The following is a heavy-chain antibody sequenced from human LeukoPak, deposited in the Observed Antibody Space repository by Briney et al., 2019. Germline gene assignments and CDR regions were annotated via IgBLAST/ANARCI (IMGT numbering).Heavy chain of an antibody. CDR3: ARWRLRWPIGNLDY. D-gene: IGHD4-23*01. J-gene: IGHJ4*02. Sequence: SETLSLTCAVYGGSFSGYYWSWIRQPPGKGLEWIGEINHSGSTNYNPSLKSRVTISVDTSKNQFSLKLSSVTAADTAVYYCARWRLRWPIGNLDYWGQGTLVTVSS. CDR2: INHSGST. V-gene: IGHV4-34*01. CDR1: GGSFSGYY.